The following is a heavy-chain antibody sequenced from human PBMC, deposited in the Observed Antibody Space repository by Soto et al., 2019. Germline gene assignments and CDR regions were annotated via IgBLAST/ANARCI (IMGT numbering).Heavy chain of an antibody. D-gene: IGHD3-10*01. CDR2: ITHTGST. CDR3: AIGGGFLGY. CDR1: GGSISSGGYS. J-gene: IGHJ4*02. Sequence: QLQLQESGSGLVKPSQTLSLTCAVSGGSISSGGYSWSWIRQPPGKGLEGIGYITHTGSTYYNPSLKSRVTISVDRSKNQFSLKLSSVTAADTAVYYGAIGGGFLGYWGQGTLVTVSS. V-gene: IGHV4-30-2*01.